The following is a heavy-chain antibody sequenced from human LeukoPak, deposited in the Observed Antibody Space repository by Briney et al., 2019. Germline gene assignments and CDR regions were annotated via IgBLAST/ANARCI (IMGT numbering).Heavy chain of an antibody. D-gene: IGHD3-10*01. Sequence: GGSLRLSCAASGFTFSSYAMHWVRQAPGKGLEYVSAISSNGGSTYYANAVKGRFTISRDNSKNTLYLQMGSLRAEDMAVYYCARGVLMGNFDYWGQGTLVTVSS. CDR3: ARGVLMGNFDY. V-gene: IGHV3-64*01. CDR1: GFTFSSYA. CDR2: ISSNGGST. J-gene: IGHJ4*02.